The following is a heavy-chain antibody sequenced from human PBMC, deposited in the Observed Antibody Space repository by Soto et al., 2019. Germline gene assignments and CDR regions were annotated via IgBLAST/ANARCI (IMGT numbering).Heavy chain of an antibody. D-gene: IGHD6-13*01. Sequence: QVQLQESGPGLVKPSETLSLTCNVSGDSMTKYYWSWIRQPAGKGLEWIGCVYTSGSTNYNPSLKSRVTMSIDTSNNHFSLSLKSVTAADTAVYYCARTIGAAYYFDFWGQGALVTVSS. CDR3: ARTIGAAYYFDF. CDR1: GDSMTKYY. CDR2: VYTSGST. V-gene: IGHV4-4*07. J-gene: IGHJ4*02.